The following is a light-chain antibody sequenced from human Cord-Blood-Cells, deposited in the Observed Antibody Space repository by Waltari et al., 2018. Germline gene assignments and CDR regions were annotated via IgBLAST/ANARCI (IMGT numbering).Light chain of an antibody. CDR1: SSNIGRNY. CDR2: RNN. V-gene: IGLV1-47*01. CDR3: AAWDDSLSGVV. Sequence: QSVLTQPPSASGTPGQRVTISCSGTSSNIGRNYVYWYQQLRGTAPKLLIYRNNQRPSGVPDRFSGSKSGTSASLAISGLRSEDEADYYCAAWDDSLSGVVFGGGTKLTVL. J-gene: IGLJ2*01.